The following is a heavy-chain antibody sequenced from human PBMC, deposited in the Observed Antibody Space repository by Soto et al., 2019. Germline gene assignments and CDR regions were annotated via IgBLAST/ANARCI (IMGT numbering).Heavy chain of an antibody. Sequence: QVQLQESGPGLVKPSGTLSLTCAVSGGSISSSNWWSWVRQPPGKGLEWIGEIYHSGSTNYNPSLKSRVTISVDKSKNQFSLKLSAVTAADTAVHYCAAWGSDRYTSFDYWGQGTLVTVAS. V-gene: IGHV4-4*02. J-gene: IGHJ4*02. CDR2: IYHSGST. D-gene: IGHD3-16*02. CDR1: GGSISSSNW. CDR3: AAWGSDRYTSFDY.